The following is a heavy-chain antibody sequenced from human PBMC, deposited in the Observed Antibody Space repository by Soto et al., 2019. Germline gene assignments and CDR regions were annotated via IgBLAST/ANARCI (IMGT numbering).Heavy chain of an antibody. J-gene: IGHJ4*02. CDR3: TRGPRPTSIGTGDF. CDR2: ITDDGSTT. D-gene: IGHD3-10*01. CDR1: GFFFSMYW. V-gene: IGHV3-74*01. Sequence: GGSLRLSCETSGFFFSMYWMHWVRQVPGKGPQWVARITDDGSTTYYAASVEGRFTISRDNAKNALYLQMTSLRADDTAVYYCTRGPRPTSIGTGDFWGQGTLVTVSS.